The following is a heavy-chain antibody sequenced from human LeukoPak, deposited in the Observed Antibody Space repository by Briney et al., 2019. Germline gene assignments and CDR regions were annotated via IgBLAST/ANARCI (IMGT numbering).Heavy chain of an antibody. CDR2: IYSDGST. Sequence: GGSLRLSCAASGFTVSSNYMSWVRQAPGKGLEWVSVIYSDGSTYYADSVKGRFTISRDNSKNTLYLQMNSLRAEDTAVYCCARDVYCSGGSCYQHWGQGTLVTVSS. CDR1: GFTVSSNY. V-gene: IGHV3-53*01. CDR3: ARDVYCSGGSCYQH. J-gene: IGHJ1*01. D-gene: IGHD2-15*01.